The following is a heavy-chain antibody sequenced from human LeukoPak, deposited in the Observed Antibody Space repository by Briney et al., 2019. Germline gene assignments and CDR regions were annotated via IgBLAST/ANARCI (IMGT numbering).Heavy chain of an antibody. D-gene: IGHD3-22*01. CDR1: GYTLTELS. Sequence: ASVKVSCKASGYTLTELSMHWVRQAPGKGLEWMGGFDPEDGETIYAQKFQGRVTMTEDTSTDTAYMELSSLRSEDTAVYYCATVKKRGPQYDSSGTLDYWGQGTLVTVSS. CDR2: FDPEDGET. CDR3: ATVKKRGPQYDSSGTLDY. V-gene: IGHV1-24*01. J-gene: IGHJ4*02.